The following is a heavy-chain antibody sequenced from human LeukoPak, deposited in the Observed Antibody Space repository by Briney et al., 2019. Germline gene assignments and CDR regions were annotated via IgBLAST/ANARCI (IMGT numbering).Heavy chain of an antibody. CDR3: ARESSAELLRNWYFDL. CDR1: GYTFTGYH. D-gene: IGHD2-15*01. Sequence: VSVKVSCKASGYTFTGYHMHWVRQAPGQGLEWMGWINPNSGGTNYAQKFQGRVTMTRDTSISTAYMELSRLRSDDTAVYYCARESSAELLRNWYFDLWGRGTLVTVSS. J-gene: IGHJ2*01. CDR2: INPNSGGT. V-gene: IGHV1-2*02.